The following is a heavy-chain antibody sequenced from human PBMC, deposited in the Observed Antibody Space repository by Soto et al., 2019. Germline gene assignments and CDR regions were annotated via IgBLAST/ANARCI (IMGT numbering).Heavy chain of an antibody. D-gene: IGHD2-2*01. CDR3: AKEGYCSSTSCRDYYFDY. J-gene: IGHJ4*02. V-gene: IGHV3-43*01. CDR1: GFTFDDYT. CDR2: ISWDGGST. Sequence: PGGSLRLSCAASGFTFDDYTMHWVRQAPGKGLEWVSLISWDGGSTYYADSVKGRFTISRDNSKNSLYLQMNSLRTEDTALYYCAKEGYCSSTSCRDYYFDYWGQGTLVTVSS.